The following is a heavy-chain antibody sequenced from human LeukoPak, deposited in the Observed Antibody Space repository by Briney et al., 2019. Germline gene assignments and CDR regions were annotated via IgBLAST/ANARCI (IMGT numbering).Heavy chain of an antibody. J-gene: IGHJ1*01. CDR2: ISWNSGSR. V-gene: IGHV3-9*01. CDR3: AKDSYPDIVAYERQEAYFQH. D-gene: IGHD5-12*01. CDR1: GFTFDDYA. Sequence: GRSLRLSCAASGFTFDDYAMHWVRQAPGKGLEWVSGISWNSGSRGYADSVKGQFTISRDNAKNSLYLKMNSLRAEDTALYYCAKDSYPDIVAYERQEAYFQHWGQGTLATVSS.